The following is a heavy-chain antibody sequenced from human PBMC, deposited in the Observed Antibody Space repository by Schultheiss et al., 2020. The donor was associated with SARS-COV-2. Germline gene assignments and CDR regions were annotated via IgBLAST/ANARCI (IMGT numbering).Heavy chain of an antibody. Sequence: GGSLRLSCAASGFTFSSYGMHWVRQAPGKGLEWVAVIWYDGSNKYYADPVKGRFTISRDNSKNTLYLQMNSLRAEDTAVYYCAKGYGDYGIGYYGMDVWGQGTTVTVSS. CDR3: AKGYGDYGIGYYGMDV. CDR1: GFTFSSYG. J-gene: IGHJ6*02. D-gene: IGHD4-17*01. CDR2: IWYDGSNK. V-gene: IGHV3-33*06.